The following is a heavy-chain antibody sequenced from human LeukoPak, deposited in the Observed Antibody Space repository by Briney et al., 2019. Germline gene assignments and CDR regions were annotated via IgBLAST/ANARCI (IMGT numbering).Heavy chain of an antibody. J-gene: IGHJ4*02. V-gene: IGHV4-39*01. Sequence: PSETLSLTCTVSGGAISSDNYYWGWIRQPPGKGLEWIGSINYSGTTYYNPSLKSRASISVDTSRTQFSLRLSSVTAADTAVYYCARLSDYWGQGTLVTVSS. CDR3: ARLSDY. CDR1: GGAISSDNYY. CDR2: INYSGTT.